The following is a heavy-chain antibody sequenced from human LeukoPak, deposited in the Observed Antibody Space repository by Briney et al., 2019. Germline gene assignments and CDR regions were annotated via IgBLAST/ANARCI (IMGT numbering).Heavy chain of an antibody. CDR2: IYHSGST. Sequence: SETLSLTCAVSGGSISSGGYSWSWIRQPPGKGLEWIGYIYHSGSTYYNPSLKSRVTISVDRSKNQFSLKLSSVIAADTAVYYCARAVGAAGDWFDPWGQGTLVTVSS. V-gene: IGHV4-30-2*01. CDR3: ARAVGAAGDWFDP. CDR1: GGSISSGGYS. J-gene: IGHJ5*02. D-gene: IGHD6-13*01.